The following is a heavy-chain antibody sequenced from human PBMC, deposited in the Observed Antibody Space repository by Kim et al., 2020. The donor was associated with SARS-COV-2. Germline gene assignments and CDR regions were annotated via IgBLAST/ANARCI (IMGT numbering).Heavy chain of an antibody. CDR2: IIPIFGTA. Sequence: SVKVSCKASGGTFSSYAISWVRQAPGQGLEWMGGIIPIFGTANYAQKFQGRVTITADESTSTAYMELSSLRSEDTAVYYCARTRETLLGDAFDIWGQGTMVTVSS. V-gene: IGHV1-69*13. J-gene: IGHJ3*02. CDR1: GGTFSSYA. D-gene: IGHD2-15*01. CDR3: ARTRETLLGDAFDI.